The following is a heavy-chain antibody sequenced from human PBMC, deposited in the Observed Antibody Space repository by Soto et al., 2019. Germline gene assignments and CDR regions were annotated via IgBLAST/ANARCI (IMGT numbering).Heavy chain of an antibody. Sequence: PSETLSLTCDVYSGSFNGYYWSWIRQPPGKGLEWIGEINHSGSSNYNPSLKSRVTMSVDTSKNQFSLKLSSVTPADTAVYYCARGAGYFDTSGYYPDYWGQGTLVTVSS. CDR3: ARGAGYFDTSGYYPDY. J-gene: IGHJ4*02. D-gene: IGHD3-22*01. CDR2: INHSGSS. CDR1: SGSFNGYY. V-gene: IGHV4-34*01.